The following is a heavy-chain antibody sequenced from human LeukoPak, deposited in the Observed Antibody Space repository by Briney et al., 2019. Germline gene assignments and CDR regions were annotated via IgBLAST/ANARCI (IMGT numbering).Heavy chain of an antibody. CDR2: IRGSGSGSGSGM. V-gene: IGHV3-48*04. D-gene: IGHD7-27*01. J-gene: IGHJ4*02. CDR1: GFVFSDYS. CDR3: ARDNNWGFDF. Sequence: GGSLRLSGAAAGFVFSDYSMNWVRQAPGRGLEWVSNIRGSGSGSGSGMYYAVSVKGRFTISRDNAKNSLYLQMSSLRAEDTAFYYCARDNNWGFDFWGQGALVTVSS.